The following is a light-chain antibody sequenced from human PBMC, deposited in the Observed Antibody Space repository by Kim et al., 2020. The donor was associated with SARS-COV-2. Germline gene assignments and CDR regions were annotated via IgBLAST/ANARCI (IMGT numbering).Light chain of an antibody. V-gene: IGLV3-1*01. CDR1: KMGEKN. Sequence: VSPGQTATITCSGDKMGEKNACWYQQKPGQSPVLVINHDSRRPSGIPERFSGSNSGNTATLTISGTQAMDEADYYCQAWDNSAGVFGGGTQLTVL. J-gene: IGLJ3*02. CDR2: HDS. CDR3: QAWDNSAGV.